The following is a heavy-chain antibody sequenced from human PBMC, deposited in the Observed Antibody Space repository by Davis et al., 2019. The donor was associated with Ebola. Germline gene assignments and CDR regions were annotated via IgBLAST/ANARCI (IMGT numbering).Heavy chain of an antibody. CDR2: ISWNSVSL. CDR3: AKDITALEDLYYNGMGV. V-gene: IGHV3-9*01. Sequence: PGGSLRLSCAASGFTFDDHAMHWVRQAPGTGLEWVSGISWNSVSLGYADSVKGRFTISRDNAKNSLYLQMNSLRAEDTALYYCAKDITALEDLYYNGMGVWGKGTTVTVSS. D-gene: IGHD1-1*01. CDR1: GFTFDDHA. J-gene: IGHJ6*04.